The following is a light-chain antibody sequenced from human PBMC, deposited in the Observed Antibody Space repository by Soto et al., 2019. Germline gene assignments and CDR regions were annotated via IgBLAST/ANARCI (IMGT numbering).Light chain of an antibody. Sequence: ILMTESPATLSSSPWGGATLSCRAAQSISTNLAWYQLTRGQAPRLLIYDIFTRATGVPGRFRCSGSVTDFTLTISGLQSEDFAHHFCQQYNYSPISFGQATRLEIK. CDR3: QQYNYSPIS. J-gene: IGKJ5*01. V-gene: IGKV3-15*01. CDR2: DIF. CDR1: QSISTN.